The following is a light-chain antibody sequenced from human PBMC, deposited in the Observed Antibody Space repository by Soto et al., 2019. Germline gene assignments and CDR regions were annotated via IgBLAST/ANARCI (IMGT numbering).Light chain of an antibody. Sequence: VVLTQSPSTLSLSPGERVTLPCLASQSVSNYFAWYQQKPGQAPRLLIYDASNRATGVPARFSGSGSGTDFTLTISSLEPEDFAVYYCQHRSEWSWTFGPGTKVDI. CDR3: QHRSEWSWT. J-gene: IGKJ1*01. CDR1: QSVSNY. V-gene: IGKV3-11*01. CDR2: DAS.